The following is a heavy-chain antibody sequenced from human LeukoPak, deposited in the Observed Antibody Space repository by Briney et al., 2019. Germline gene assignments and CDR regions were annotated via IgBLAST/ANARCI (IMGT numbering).Heavy chain of an antibody. D-gene: IGHD1-14*01. Sequence: GGSLRLSCAASGFTFSNVWMTWDRQAPGKGLEWVGRIKSNAAGGTADYAAPVKGRFTISRDDSKNTLFLQMNSLKTEDTAMYYCTTMNRHDAFDVWGQGTMVTVSS. V-gene: IGHV3-15*01. CDR2: IKSNAAGGTA. J-gene: IGHJ3*01. CDR3: TTMNRHDAFDV. CDR1: GFTFSNVW.